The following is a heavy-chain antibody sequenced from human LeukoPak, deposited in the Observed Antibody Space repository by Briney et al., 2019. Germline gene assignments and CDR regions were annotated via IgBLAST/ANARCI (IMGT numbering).Heavy chain of an antibody. J-gene: IGHJ1*01. V-gene: IGHV3-20*04. CDR1: GFTFTKQD. D-gene: IGHD3-16*01. CDR2: ISRSGAYS. CDR3: ARGSLGPAY. Sequence: GGSLRLSCDVSGFTFTKQDMSWFRRPPGKGLEWVSSISRSGAYSHYAASVRGRFTISRDNSNDTLFLQMTGLQVADTAIYYCARGSLGPAYWGRGTLVAVSS.